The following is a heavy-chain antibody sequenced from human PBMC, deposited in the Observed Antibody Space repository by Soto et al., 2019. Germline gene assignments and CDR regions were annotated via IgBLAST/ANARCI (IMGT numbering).Heavy chain of an antibody. Sequence: EVPLLESGGGLVQPGGSLRLSCAASGFTFSSYAMSWVRQAPGKGLEWVSGISGSGGSTYYPDSVKGRFTISRDNSKNTLYLQMNSLRAEDTAVYYCANYYGNRYFDYWGQGTLVTVSS. CDR2: ISGSGGST. J-gene: IGHJ4*02. CDR3: ANYYGNRYFDY. CDR1: GFTFSSYA. V-gene: IGHV3-23*01. D-gene: IGHD3-10*01.